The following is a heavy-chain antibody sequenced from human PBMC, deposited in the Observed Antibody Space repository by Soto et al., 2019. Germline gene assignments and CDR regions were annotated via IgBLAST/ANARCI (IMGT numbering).Heavy chain of an antibody. CDR2: INAGNGNT. V-gene: IGHV1-3*01. CDR3: ARPATELRFLEWFPRRGNWFDP. CDR1: GYTFTSYA. D-gene: IGHD3-3*01. J-gene: IGHJ5*02. Sequence: VASVKVSCKASGYTFTSYAMHWVRQAPGQRLEWMGWINAGNGNTKYSQKFQGRVAITRDTSASTAYMELSSLRSEDTAVYYCARPATELRFLEWFPRRGNWFDPWGQGTLVTVSS.